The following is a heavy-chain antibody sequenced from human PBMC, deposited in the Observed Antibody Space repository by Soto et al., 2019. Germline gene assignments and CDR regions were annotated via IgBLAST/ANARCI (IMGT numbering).Heavy chain of an antibody. CDR2: ISSSSSTI. CDR3: ARDETYYYGSGSYEAYYGMDV. V-gene: IGHV3-48*02. D-gene: IGHD3-10*01. CDR1: GFTFSSYS. J-gene: IGHJ6*02. Sequence: GGSLRLSCAASGFTFSSYSMNWVRQAPGKGLEWVSYISSSSSTIYYADSVKGRFTISRDNAKNSLYLQMNSLRDEDTAVYYCARDETYYYGSGSYEAYYGMDVWGQGTTVTVSS.